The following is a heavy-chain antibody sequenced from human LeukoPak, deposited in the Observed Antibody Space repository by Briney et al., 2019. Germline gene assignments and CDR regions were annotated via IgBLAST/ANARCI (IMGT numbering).Heavy chain of an antibody. CDR1: GFTFSSYS. V-gene: IGHV3-48*01. J-gene: IGHJ3*02. CDR2: ISSSSSSTI. D-gene: IGHD3-22*01. CDR3: ARGWYYDSSGDAFDI. Sequence: GGSLRLSCAASGFTFSSYSMNWVRQAPGKGLEWVSYISSSSSSTIYYADSVKGRFTISRDNAKNSLYLQMNSLRAEDTAVYYCARGWYYDSSGDAFDIWGQGTMVTVSS.